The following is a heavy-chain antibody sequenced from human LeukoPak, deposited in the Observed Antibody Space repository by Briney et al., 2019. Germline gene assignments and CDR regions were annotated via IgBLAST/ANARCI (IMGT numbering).Heavy chain of an antibody. V-gene: IGHV4-59*01. J-gene: IGHJ2*01. CDR3: ARHPTLRDGRAHGYPDL. Sequence: SETLSLTCTVSGGSISSSYWSWIRQPPGKGLEWIAYVYYNGSTKYNPSLKSRVTTSLDTSRNQFSLKLTSVSPADTAVYYCARHPTLRDGRAHGYPDLWGRGTLVTVSS. CDR1: GGSISSSY. D-gene: IGHD4-17*01. CDR2: VYYNGST.